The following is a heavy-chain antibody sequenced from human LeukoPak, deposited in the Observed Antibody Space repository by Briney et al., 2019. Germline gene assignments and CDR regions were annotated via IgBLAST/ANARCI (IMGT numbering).Heavy chain of an antibody. Sequence: SETLSPTCTVSGGSISSGSYYWSWIRQPAGKGLEWIGRIYTSGSTNYNPSLKSRVTISVDTSKNQFSLKLSSVTAADTAVYYCARDSRWLQSLDYWGQGTLVTVSS. CDR2: IYTSGST. CDR1: GGSISSGSYY. CDR3: ARDSRWLQSLDY. J-gene: IGHJ4*02. D-gene: IGHD5-24*01. V-gene: IGHV4-61*02.